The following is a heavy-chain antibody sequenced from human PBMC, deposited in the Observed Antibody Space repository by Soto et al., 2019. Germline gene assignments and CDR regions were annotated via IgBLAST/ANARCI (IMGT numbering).Heavy chain of an antibody. CDR1: GGSISSGGYY. CDR2: IYYSGST. D-gene: IGHD3-10*01. V-gene: IGHV4-31*03. CDR3: ARDSRGSGSYRVINWFDP. Sequence: SETLSLTCTVSGGSISSGGYYWSWIRQHPGKGLEWIGYIYYSGSTYYNPSLKSRVTISVDTSKNQFSLKLSSVTAADTAVYYCARDSRGSGSYRVINWFDPWGQGTLVTVSS. J-gene: IGHJ5*02.